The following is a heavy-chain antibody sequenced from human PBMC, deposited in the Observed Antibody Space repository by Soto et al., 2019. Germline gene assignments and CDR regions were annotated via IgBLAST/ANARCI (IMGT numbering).Heavy chain of an antibody. CDR3: ARVDFWSGYYVDY. V-gene: IGHV4-31*03. D-gene: IGHD3-3*01. J-gene: IGHJ4*02. Sequence: SETLSLTCTVSGGSISSGGYYWSWIRQHPGKGLEWIGYIYYSGSTYYNPSLKSRVTISVDTSKNQFSLKLSSVTAADMAVYSCARVDFWSGYYVDYWGQGTLVTVSS. CDR2: IYYSGST. CDR1: GGSISSGGYY.